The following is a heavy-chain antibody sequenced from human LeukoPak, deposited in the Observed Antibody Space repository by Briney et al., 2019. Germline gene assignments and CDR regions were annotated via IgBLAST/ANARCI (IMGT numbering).Heavy chain of an antibody. CDR1: GDSISSGDYS. CDR3: ARVSTDYGEDTIDY. V-gene: IGHV4-30-4*07. D-gene: IGHD4-17*01. J-gene: IGHJ4*02. CDR2: IYNSGTT. Sequence: SETLSLTCAVSGDSISSGDYSWSWIRQPPGKGLEWIGYIYNSGTTNYNPSLKSRVTISVDTSKNQFSLKLSSVTAADTAVYYCARVSTDYGEDTIDYWGQGTLVTVSS.